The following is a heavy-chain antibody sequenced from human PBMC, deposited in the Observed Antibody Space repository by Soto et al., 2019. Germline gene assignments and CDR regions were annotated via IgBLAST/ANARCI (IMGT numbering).Heavy chain of an antibody. V-gene: IGHV3-7*05. CDR3: ARAINSAYDY. CDR2: INQDGTER. D-gene: IGHD2-21*01. J-gene: IGHJ4*02. CDR1: GLTLSSHW. Sequence: EVQLVASGGGLVQPGESLRLSCAASGLTLSSHWMGWVRQAPGTGLEWVATINQDGTERFYVESMKGRSTISRDTAQNSLYLEVHSLRAEDTALYYCARAINSAYDYWGRGALVTVSS.